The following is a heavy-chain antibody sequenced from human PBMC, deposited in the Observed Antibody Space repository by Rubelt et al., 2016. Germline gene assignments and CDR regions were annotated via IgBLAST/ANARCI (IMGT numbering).Heavy chain of an antibody. CDR3: ARSLRGDYWSRDGAFDS. CDR1: GGSISSSSYY. CDR2: VYYVGST. Sequence: QLQLQESGPGLVKPSETLSLSCTVSGGSISSSSYYWGWVRQFPGQGLEWIGYVYYVGSTYLNPSLESRVTILVDTCMNHFSLKLTSVTAADTAVYFCARSLRGDYWSRDGAFDSWGQGAMVTVSS. V-gene: IGHV4-31*03. D-gene: IGHD3-3*01. J-gene: IGHJ3*02.